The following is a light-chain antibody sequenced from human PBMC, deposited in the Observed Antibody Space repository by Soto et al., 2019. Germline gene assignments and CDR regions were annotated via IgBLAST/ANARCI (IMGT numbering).Light chain of an antibody. J-gene: IGKJ4*01. CDR3: QQLKRYPLS. V-gene: IGKV1-9*01. CDR2: AAS. Sequence: IQLTQSPSSLSASIGDRVTITCRASQGISSYLAWYQQKPGKAPELLIDAASTLQSGVPSRLSGSGSGTDFTLTISSLQPEDFATYYCQQLKRYPLSFGGGTKVDIK. CDR1: QGISSY.